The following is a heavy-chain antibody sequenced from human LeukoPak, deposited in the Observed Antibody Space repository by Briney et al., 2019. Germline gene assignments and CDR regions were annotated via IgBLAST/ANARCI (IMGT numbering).Heavy chain of an antibody. J-gene: IGHJ4*02. CDR2: ISHDGRTK. CDR1: GFNFDNFA. V-gene: IGHV3-30*04. Sequence: GKSLTLSCVVSGFNFDNFAMHWVRQPLGKGLEWVAVISHDGRTKYYADSMKGRITISRDNSKNTLYLQMYSLRAEDTAVYYCAKVEGASKASVYWGQGALVTVSS. CDR3: AKVEGASKASVY. D-gene: IGHD1-1*01.